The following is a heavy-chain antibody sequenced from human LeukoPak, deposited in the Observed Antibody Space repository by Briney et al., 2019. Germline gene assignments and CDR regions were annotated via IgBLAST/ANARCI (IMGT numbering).Heavy chain of an antibody. D-gene: IGHD6-13*01. V-gene: IGHV3-30*04. CDR3: ARAMVAAARLGYGMDV. Sequence: GRSLRLSRAASGFTFSSYAMHWVRQAPGKGLEWVAVISYDGSNKYYADSVKGRFTISRDNSKNTLYLQMNSLRAEDTAVYYCARAMVAAARLGYGMDVWGQGTTVTVSS. CDR1: GFTFSSYA. CDR2: ISYDGSNK. J-gene: IGHJ6*02.